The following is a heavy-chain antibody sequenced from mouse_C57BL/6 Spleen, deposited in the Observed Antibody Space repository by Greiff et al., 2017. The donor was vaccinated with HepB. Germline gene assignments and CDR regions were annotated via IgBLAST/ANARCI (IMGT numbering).Heavy chain of an antibody. D-gene: IGHD1-1*01. J-gene: IGHJ2*01. CDR2: INPNNGGT. V-gene: IGHV1-26*01. CDR3: ARNGITTGPDY. Sequence: EVQLQQSGPELVKPGASVKISCKASGYTFTDYYMNWVKQSHGKSLEWIGDINPNNGGTSYNQKFKGKATLTVDKSSSTAYMELRSLTSEDSAVYYCARNGITTGPDYWGQGTTLTVSS. CDR1: GYTFTDYY.